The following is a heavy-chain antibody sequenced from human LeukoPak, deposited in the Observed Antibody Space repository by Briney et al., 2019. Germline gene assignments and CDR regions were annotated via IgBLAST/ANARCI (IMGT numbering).Heavy chain of an antibody. V-gene: IGHV4-4*07. CDR3: ARSGRDGYKFAHNWYFDL. CDR2: IYTSGST. Sequence: PSETLSLTCTVSGGAISSYYWSWIRQPAGKGLEWIGRIYTSGSTNYNPSLKSRVTMSVDTSKNQFSLKLSSVTAADTAVYYCARSGRDGYKFAHNWYFDLWGRGTLVTVSS. J-gene: IGHJ2*01. CDR1: GGAISSYY. D-gene: IGHD5-24*01.